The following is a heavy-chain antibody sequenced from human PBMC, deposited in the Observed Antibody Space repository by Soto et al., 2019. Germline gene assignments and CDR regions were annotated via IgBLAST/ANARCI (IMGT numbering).Heavy chain of an antibody. Sequence: QVQLQESGPGLVKPSETLSLTCTVSGGSISSYYWSWIRQPPGKGLEWLGYIYYSGSTNYNPSLKSRVTISVDTSKNQFSLTLSSVTAADTAVYYCALYYYDSTGPSFDYWGQGTLVTVSS. D-gene: IGHD3-22*01. CDR3: ALYYYDSTGPSFDY. J-gene: IGHJ4*02. CDR1: GGSISSYY. CDR2: IYYSGST. V-gene: IGHV4-59*01.